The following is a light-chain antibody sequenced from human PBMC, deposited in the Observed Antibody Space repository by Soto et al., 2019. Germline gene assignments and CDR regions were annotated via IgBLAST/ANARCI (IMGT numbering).Light chain of an antibody. Sequence: QSVLTQPASVSGSPGQSITISCTGTSSDVGSYNLVSWYQQHPGKAPKLMIYEGSKRPSGVSNSFSGSKSGNTASLTISGLQAEDEADYYCCSYAGSSTFLVVFGGGTQLTVL. CDR1: SSDVGSYNL. CDR2: EGS. J-gene: IGLJ2*01. V-gene: IGLV2-23*01. CDR3: CSYAGSSTFLVV.